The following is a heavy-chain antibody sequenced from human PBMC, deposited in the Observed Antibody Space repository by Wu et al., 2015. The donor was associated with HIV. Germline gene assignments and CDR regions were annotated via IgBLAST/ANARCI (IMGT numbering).Heavy chain of an antibody. CDR1: GGTFNNYA. V-gene: IGHV1-69*12. J-gene: IGHJ3*02. CDR2: IIPIFTTA. D-gene: IGHD6-13*01. Sequence: QVQLVQSGAEVKKPWGPRVKGSPCKASGGTFNNYAISWVRQAPGQGLEWMGGIIPIFTTANYAQNFQGRVTITADESTTTAYMELSSLSSEDTAIYYCARSVPGTSSWYGRPLEAFDIWGQGTMVTVSS. CDR3: ARSVPGTSSWYGRPLEAFDI.